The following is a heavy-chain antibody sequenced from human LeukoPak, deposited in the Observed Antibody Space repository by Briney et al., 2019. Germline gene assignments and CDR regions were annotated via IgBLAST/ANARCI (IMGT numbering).Heavy chain of an antibody. CDR2: ISTYNGDT. Sequence: GASVKVSCKTSGYTFSSYGINWVRQAPGQGLEWMGWISTYNGDTKYAQKLQGRVTMTTDTSTNTAYMELSSLRSEDTAVYYCARYYYGSGDYYYYGMDVWGQGTTVTVSS. D-gene: IGHD3-10*01. CDR3: ARYYYGSGDYYYYGMDV. V-gene: IGHV1-18*01. J-gene: IGHJ6*02. CDR1: GYTFSSYG.